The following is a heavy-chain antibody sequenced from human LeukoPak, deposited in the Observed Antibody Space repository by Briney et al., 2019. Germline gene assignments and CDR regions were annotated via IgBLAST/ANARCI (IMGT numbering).Heavy chain of an antibody. J-gene: IGHJ4*02. D-gene: IGHD6-13*01. V-gene: IGHV3-53*01. CDR1: GFTVNNKY. CDR3: ARDGGPAYSSSWYLY. CDR2: IYNDGRT. Sequence: GGSLRLSCAASGFTVNNKYMTWVRQAPGKGLEWVSLIYNDGRTYYADSVKGRCTISRDNLKNVLYLQMNSLKVEDTALYYCARDGGPAYSSSWYLYWGQGTLVTVSS.